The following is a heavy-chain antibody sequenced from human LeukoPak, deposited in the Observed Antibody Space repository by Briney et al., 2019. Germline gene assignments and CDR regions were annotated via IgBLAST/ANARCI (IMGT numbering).Heavy chain of an antibody. V-gene: IGHV3-30*02. Sequence: GGSLRLSRAASGFTFSSYGMHWVRQAPGKGLEWVAFIRYDGSNKYYADSVKGRFTISRDNSKNTLYLQMNSLRAEDTAVYYCAKAYYDFWSGYYQGDDYWGQGTLVTVSS. CDR3: AKAYYDFWSGYYQGDDY. CDR2: IRYDGSNK. J-gene: IGHJ4*02. CDR1: GFTFSSYG. D-gene: IGHD3-3*01.